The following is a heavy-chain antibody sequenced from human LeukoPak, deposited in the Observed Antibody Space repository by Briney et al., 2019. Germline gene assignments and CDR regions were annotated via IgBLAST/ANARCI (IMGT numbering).Heavy chain of an antibody. V-gene: IGHV1-3*01. D-gene: IGHD3-10*01. Sequence: GASVKVSCKASGYTFTSYAMHWVRQAPGQRLEWMGWINAGNGNTKYSQKFQGRVTITRDTSASTAYMELSSLRSEDTAGYYCARVARGDPPDYDYYYGMDVWGKGTTVTVSS. J-gene: IGHJ6*04. CDR3: ARVARGDPPDYDYYYGMDV. CDR1: GYTFTSYA. CDR2: INAGNGNT.